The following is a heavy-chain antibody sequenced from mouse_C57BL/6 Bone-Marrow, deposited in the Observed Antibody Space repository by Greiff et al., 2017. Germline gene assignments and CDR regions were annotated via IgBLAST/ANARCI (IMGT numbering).Heavy chain of an antibody. CDR1: GFTFTDYY. V-gene: IGHV7-3*01. CDR2: ISNTANGYTT. CDR3: ERYDYDGDFDV. Sequence: EVTVAESGGGLVQPGGSLSLSCAASGFTFTDYYMSWVRQPPGKALAWLGFISNTANGYTTEYSSSVKGRFTISRDKSQSILYLQMNALRAEDSATYYCERYDYDGDFDVWGTGTTVTVSS. J-gene: IGHJ1*03. D-gene: IGHD2-4*01.